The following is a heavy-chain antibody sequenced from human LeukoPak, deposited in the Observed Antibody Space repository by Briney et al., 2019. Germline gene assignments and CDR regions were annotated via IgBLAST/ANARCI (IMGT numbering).Heavy chain of an antibody. CDR3: ARPIGKGRDY. J-gene: IGHJ4*02. V-gene: IGHV3-9*01. CDR1: GFTFDDYA. D-gene: IGHD1-26*01. Sequence: GGSLRLSCAASGFTFDDYAMHWVRQAPGKGLEWVSGISWNSGSIGYADSVKGRFTISRDNAKNSVYLQMNSLRAEDTAVYYCARPIGKGRDYWGQGTLVTVSS. CDR2: ISWNSGSI.